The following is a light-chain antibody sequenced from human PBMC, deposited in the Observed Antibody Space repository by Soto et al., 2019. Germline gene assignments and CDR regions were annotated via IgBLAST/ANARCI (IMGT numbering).Light chain of an antibody. Sequence: DIQMTQSPSILSASVGDRVTITCRASQSISNWLAWYQQKPGRAPKVLIYDASSLQSGVPSRFSGSGSGTEFTLTISSLQPDDIATDFCQQYKSYSYTFGQGTNLEI. CDR2: DAS. CDR3: QQYKSYSYT. J-gene: IGKJ2*01. CDR1: QSISNW. V-gene: IGKV1-5*01.